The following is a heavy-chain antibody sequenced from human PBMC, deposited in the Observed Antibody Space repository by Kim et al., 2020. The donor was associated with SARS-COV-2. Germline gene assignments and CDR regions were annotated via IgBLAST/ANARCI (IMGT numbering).Heavy chain of an antibody. CDR3: ARDAWAQRGTDGFDY. CDR2: INQDGSET. D-gene: IGHD7-27*01. CDR1: GFSFNSFW. Sequence: GGSLRLSCAASGFSFNSFWMSWVRQAPGKGLEWLANINQDGSETKFVDSVKGRFTISRDNAENSVYLQMNSLRVEDSAVYYCARDAWAQRGTDGFDYWGQGTLVTVSS. V-gene: IGHV3-7*01. J-gene: IGHJ4*02.